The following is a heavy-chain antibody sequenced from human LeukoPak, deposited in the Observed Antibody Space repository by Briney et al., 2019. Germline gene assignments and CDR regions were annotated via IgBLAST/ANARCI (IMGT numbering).Heavy chain of an antibody. CDR2: IYYSGST. CDR3: ARAPGGSSGYYFSAFDI. D-gene: IGHD3-22*01. Sequence: SETLSLTCTVSGGSISSSSYYWGWIRQPPGKGLEWIGSIYYSGSTYYNPSLKSRVTISVDTSKNQFSLKLSSVTAADTAVYYCARAPGGSSGYYFSAFDIWGQGTMVTVSS. J-gene: IGHJ3*02. V-gene: IGHV4-39*07. CDR1: GGSISSSSYY.